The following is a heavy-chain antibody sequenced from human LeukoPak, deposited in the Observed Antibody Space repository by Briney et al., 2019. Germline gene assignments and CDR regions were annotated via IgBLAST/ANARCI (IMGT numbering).Heavy chain of an antibody. V-gene: IGHV3-7*03. CDR3: TRDRLNVWGSYRTFDY. CDR1: GFTFSSYW. CDR2: IKQDGSEK. J-gene: IGHJ4*02. D-gene: IGHD3-16*02. Sequence: GGSLRLSCAASGFTFSSYWMSWVRQAPGKGLEWVANIKQDGSEKYYVDSVKGRFTISRDNAKNSLYLQMNSLRAEDTAVYYCTRDRLNVWGSYRTFDYWGQGTLVTVSS.